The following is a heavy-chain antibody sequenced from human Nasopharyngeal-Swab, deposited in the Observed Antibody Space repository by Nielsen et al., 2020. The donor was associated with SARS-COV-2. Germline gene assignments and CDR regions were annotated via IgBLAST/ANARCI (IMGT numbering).Heavy chain of an antibody. J-gene: IGHJ4*02. CDR3: ARVPGDTAMASDY. V-gene: IGHV3-33*01. CDR2: IWYDGSNK. Sequence: WIRQPPGKGLEWVAVIWYDGSNKYYADSVKGRFTISRDNSENTPYLQMNSLRAEDTAVYYCARVPGDTAMASDYWGQGTLVTVSS. D-gene: IGHD5-18*01.